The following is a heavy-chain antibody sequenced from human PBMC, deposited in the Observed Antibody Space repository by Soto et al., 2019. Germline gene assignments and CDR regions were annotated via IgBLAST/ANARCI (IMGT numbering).Heavy chain of an antibody. V-gene: IGHV4-34*01. D-gene: IGHD6-13*01. CDR3: AKAGSSWSFDY. Sequence: PSETLSLTCAVYGGSFSGYYWSWIRQPPGKGLEWIGYIYHSGSTNYNPSLKSRVTISVDTSKNQFSLELSSVTAADTAVYYCAKAGSSWSFDYWGQGTLVTVSS. CDR2: IYHSGST. CDR1: GGSFSGYY. J-gene: IGHJ4*02.